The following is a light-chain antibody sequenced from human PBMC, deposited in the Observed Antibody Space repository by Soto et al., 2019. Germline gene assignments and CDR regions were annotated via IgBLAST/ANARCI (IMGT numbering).Light chain of an antibody. CDR1: QSVSHA. Sequence: EVVLTQSPATLSLSPGDRATLSCTASQSVSHALAWYQQNPGQAPRPLIYGASSRATGIPDRFSGSGSGTDFTLTISRLEPEDFEVYYCQQYNDWPLTFGGGTKVDIK. CDR3: QQYNDWPLT. V-gene: IGKV3-11*01. CDR2: GAS. J-gene: IGKJ4*01.